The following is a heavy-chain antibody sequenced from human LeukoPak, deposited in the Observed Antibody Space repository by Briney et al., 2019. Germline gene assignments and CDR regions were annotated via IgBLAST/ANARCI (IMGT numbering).Heavy chain of an antibody. CDR2: ISSSSSYI. Sequence: GGSLRLSCAASGFTFSSYSMNWVRQAPGKGLEWVSSISSSSSYIYYADSVKGRFTISRDNAKNSLYLQMNSLRAEDTAVYYCARHQRGSSWFGPPSRSNWFDPWGQGTLVTVSS. V-gene: IGHV3-21*01. CDR3: ARHQRGSSWFGPPSRSNWFDP. J-gene: IGHJ5*02. D-gene: IGHD6-13*01. CDR1: GFTFSSYS.